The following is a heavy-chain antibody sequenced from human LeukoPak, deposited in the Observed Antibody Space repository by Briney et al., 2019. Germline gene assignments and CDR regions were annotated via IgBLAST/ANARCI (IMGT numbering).Heavy chain of an antibody. J-gene: IGHJ3*02. CDR3: ARRGGSRGWGAFDI. V-gene: IGHV3-23*01. CDR2: ISGSGGST. D-gene: IGHD6-19*01. Sequence: PGGSLRLSCGASGFTFSSYAMSWVRQPPGKGLEWVSVISGSGGSTHYADSVKGRFTISRDNSKNTLSLQMSSPRVEDTAIYYCARRGGSRGWGAFDIWGQGTIVTVSS. CDR1: GFTFSSYA.